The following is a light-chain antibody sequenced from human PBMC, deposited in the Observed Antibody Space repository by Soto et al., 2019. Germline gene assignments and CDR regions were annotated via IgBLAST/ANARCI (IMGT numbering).Light chain of an antibody. CDR1: SGSIASNY. CDR2: EDN. CDR3: QSYDSSNLHVV. J-gene: IGLJ2*01. Sequence: NFMLTQPHSVSESPGKTVTISCTRSSGSIASNYVQWYQQRPGSAPTTVIYEDNQRPSGVPDRFSGSIDSSSNSASLTISGLKTEDEADYYCQSYDSSNLHVVFGGGTKLTGL. V-gene: IGLV6-57*04.